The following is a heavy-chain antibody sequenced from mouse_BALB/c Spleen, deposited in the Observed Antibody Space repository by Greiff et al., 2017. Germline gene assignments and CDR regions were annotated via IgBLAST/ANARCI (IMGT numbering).Heavy chain of an antibody. CDR2: ISYSGST. V-gene: IGHV3-2*02. CDR3: ASYGSSSFDY. D-gene: IGHD1-1*01. J-gene: IGHJ2*01. Sequence: EVQLVESGPGLVKPSQSLSLTCTVTGYSITSDYAWNWIRQFPGNKLEWMGYISYSGSTSYNPSLKSRISITRDTSKNQFFLQLNSVTTEDTATYYCASYGSSSFDYWGQGTTLTVSS. CDR1: GYSITSDYA.